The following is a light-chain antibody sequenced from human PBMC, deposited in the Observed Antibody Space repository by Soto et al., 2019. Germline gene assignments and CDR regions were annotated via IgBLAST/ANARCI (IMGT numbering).Light chain of an antibody. J-gene: IGLJ1*01. Sequence: QTVLTKPPSASGTPGQTVSISCSGDNSNIGINFVYWYQQLPGTAPKLLIYRNNQWPSGVPDRFSGSKSGTSASLPISGLRSEDEAEYYCATGDDFLSGYDFGTGTK. V-gene: IGLV1-47*01. CDR1: NSNIGINF. CDR3: ATGDDFLSGYD. CDR2: RNN.